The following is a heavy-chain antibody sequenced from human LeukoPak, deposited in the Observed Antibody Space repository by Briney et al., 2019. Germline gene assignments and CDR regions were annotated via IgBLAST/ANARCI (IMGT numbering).Heavy chain of an antibody. V-gene: IGHV3-23*01. CDR3: AREGRERSDYAAAFDI. D-gene: IGHD4-17*01. J-gene: IGHJ3*02. Sequence: GGSLRLSCAASGFTFSDHWMSWVRQAPGKGLEWVSSVRSGGGSTYYADSVKGRFTISRDNSKNTLYLQMNSLRAEDTAVYYCAREGRERSDYAAAFDIWGQGTMVTVSS. CDR1: GFTFSDHW. CDR2: VRSGGGST.